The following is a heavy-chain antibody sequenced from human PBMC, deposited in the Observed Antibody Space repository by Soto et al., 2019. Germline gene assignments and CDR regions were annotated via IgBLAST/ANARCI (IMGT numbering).Heavy chain of an antibody. J-gene: IGHJ4*02. D-gene: IGHD2-21*02. CDR3: ARVNHGGNSNFDY. Sequence: QVQLVQSGAEVKKPGSSVKVSCKASGGTFSSYTISWVRQAPGQGLEWMGRIIPILGIANYAQKFQGRVTITADKSTSTAYMELSSLRSEDTAVYYCARVNHGGNSNFDYWGQGTLVTVSS. CDR1: GGTFSSYT. CDR2: IIPILGIA. V-gene: IGHV1-69*02.